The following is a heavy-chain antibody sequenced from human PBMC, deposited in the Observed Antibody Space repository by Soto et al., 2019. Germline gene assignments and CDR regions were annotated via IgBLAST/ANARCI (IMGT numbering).Heavy chain of an antibody. Sequence: SETLSLTCTVSGGSISSYYWSWIRQPAGKALEWIGRIYTSGSTNYNPSLKSRVTMSVDTSKNQFSLKLSSVTAADTAVYYCARDSETTYYYGSGTPMPDYWGQGTLVTVSS. J-gene: IGHJ4*02. D-gene: IGHD3-10*01. V-gene: IGHV4-4*07. CDR3: ARDSETTYYYGSGTPMPDY. CDR1: GGSISSYY. CDR2: IYTSGST.